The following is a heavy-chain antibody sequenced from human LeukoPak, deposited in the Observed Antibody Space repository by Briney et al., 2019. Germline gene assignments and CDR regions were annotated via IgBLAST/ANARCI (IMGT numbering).Heavy chain of an antibody. CDR3: ARGGSYYACPDLDY. CDR2: ISAYNGNT. D-gene: IGHD1-26*01. V-gene: IGHV1-18*01. J-gene: IGHJ4*02. Sequence: ASVKVSCKASGYIFTSYYIAWVRQAPGQGLEWMGWISAYNGNTNYAQKLQGRVTMTTDTSTSTAYMELRSLRSDDTAVYYCARGGSYYACPDLDYWGQGTLVTVSS. CDR1: GYIFTSYY.